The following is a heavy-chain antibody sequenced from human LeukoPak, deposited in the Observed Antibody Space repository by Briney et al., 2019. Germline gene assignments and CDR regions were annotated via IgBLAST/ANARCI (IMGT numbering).Heavy chain of an antibody. CDR2: IIPIFGTA. V-gene: IGHV1-69*05. CDR3: ARDRGVVVVPAASNWFDP. CDR1: GGTFNSYA. J-gene: IGHJ5*02. Sequence: SVKVSCKASGGTFNSYAISWVRQAPGQGLEWMGGIIPIFGTANYAQKVQGRVTITTDESTTTAYMELSSLRSEDTAVYYCARDRGVVVVPAASNWFDPWGQGTLVTVSS. D-gene: IGHD2-2*01.